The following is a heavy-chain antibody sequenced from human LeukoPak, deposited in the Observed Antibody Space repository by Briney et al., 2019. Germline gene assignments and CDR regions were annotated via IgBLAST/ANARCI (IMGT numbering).Heavy chain of an antibody. V-gene: IGHV1-24*01. CDR2: FDPEDGET. CDR3: ATHILDRIAAAGMGFDY. Sequence: ASVTVSCKVSGYTLTELSMHWVRQAPGKGLEWMGGFDPEDGETIYAQKFQGRVTMTEDTSTDTAYMELSSLRSEDTAVYYCATHILDRIAAAGMGFDYWGQGTLVTVSS. CDR1: GYTLTELS. D-gene: IGHD6-13*01. J-gene: IGHJ4*02.